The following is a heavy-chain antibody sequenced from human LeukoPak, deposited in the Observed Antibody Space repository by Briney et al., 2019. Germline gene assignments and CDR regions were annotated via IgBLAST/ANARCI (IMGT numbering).Heavy chain of an antibody. CDR1: GYSFTGYY. J-gene: IGHJ4*02. V-gene: IGHV1-2*02. Sequence: ASVKVSCKASGYSFTGYYMHCVRQAPGQGLEWMGWINPNSGGTGYAQKFQGRVTMTRDTSISTAYMELSRLRSDDTAVYYCARDYLLYDTSGYYYLLRYWGQGALVTVSS. CDR2: INPNSGGT. D-gene: IGHD3-22*01. CDR3: ARDYLLYDTSGYYYLLRY.